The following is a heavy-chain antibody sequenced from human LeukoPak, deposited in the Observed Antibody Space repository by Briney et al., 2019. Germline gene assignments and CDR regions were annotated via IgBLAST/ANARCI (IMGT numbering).Heavy chain of an antibody. CDR3: ARQPWYYYGSAPDY. J-gene: IGHJ4*02. D-gene: IGHD3-10*01. CDR1: GYSISSGCY. Sequence: PSETLSLTCAVSGYSISSGCYWGWIRQPPGKGLEWVGSIYHSGSTYYNPSLKSRVTVSVDTSKNQISLKLSSVTAADTAVYYCARQPWYYYGSAPDYWGQGTLVTVSS. CDR2: IYHSGST. V-gene: IGHV4-38-2*01.